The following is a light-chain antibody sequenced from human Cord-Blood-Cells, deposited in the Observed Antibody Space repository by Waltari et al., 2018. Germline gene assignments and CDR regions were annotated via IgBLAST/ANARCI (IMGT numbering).Light chain of an antibody. CDR3: QSYDSSLSGSV. Sequence: SVLTQPPSVSGAPGPRVTISCTGSSSNTGAGYDVHWYQQLPGTAPKLLIYGNSNRPSGVPDRFSGSKSGTSASLAITGLQAEDEADYYCQSYDSSLSGSVFGGGTKLTVL. CDR1: SSNTGAGYD. V-gene: IGLV1-40*01. J-gene: IGLJ2*01. CDR2: GNS.